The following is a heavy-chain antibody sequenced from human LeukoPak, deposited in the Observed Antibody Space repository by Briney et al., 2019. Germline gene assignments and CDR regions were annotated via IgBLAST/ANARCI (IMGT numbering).Heavy chain of an antibody. D-gene: IGHD2-2*01. CDR1: GFTFSSYA. Sequence: GGSLRLSCADSGFTFSSYAMRWVRQAPGKGLEWVSAISGSGGSTYYADSVKGRFTISRDNSKNTLYLQMNSLRAEDTAVYYCAKDSVYCSSTSCYVYWGQGTLVTVSS. V-gene: IGHV3-23*01. J-gene: IGHJ4*02. CDR3: AKDSVYCSSTSCYVY. CDR2: ISGSGGST.